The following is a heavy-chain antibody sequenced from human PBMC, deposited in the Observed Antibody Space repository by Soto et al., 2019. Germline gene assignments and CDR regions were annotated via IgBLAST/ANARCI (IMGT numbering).Heavy chain of an antibody. CDR3: AKYTSGTGGFDC. CDR2: INSDGSST. CDR1: GFTFSSYW. J-gene: IGHJ4*02. V-gene: IGHV3-74*01. Sequence: EVQLVESGGGLVQPAGSLRLSCAASGFTFSSYWMHWVRQAPGKGLVWVSRINSDGSSTSYADSVKGRFTISRDNAKNTLYLRMNSLRAEDTAMYYCAKYTSGTGGFDCWGQGTLVTVSS. D-gene: IGHD6-19*01.